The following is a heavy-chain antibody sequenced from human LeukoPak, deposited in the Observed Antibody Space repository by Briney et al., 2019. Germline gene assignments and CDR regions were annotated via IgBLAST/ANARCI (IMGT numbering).Heavy chain of an antibody. CDR1: GHTFNSYY. CDR3: ARDRWFGGRPDNFMDV. V-gene: IGHV1-46*02. J-gene: IGHJ6*03. D-gene: IGHD3-10*01. CDR2: INPSGGGI. Sequence: ASVKVSCKASGHTFNSYYMHWVRQAPGHGLEWMGIINPSGGGITYAQKFQGRVSMTRDTTTSTFYMELRRLRSEDTAVYYCARDRWFGGRPDNFMDVWGRGTTVTVSS.